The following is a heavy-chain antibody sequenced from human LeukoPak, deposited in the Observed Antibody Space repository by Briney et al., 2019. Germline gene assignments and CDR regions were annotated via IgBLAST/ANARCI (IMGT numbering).Heavy chain of an antibody. D-gene: IGHD3-10*01. CDR3: ARDLSDYYGSGSYRPIDAFDI. CDR1: GGSFSGYY. Sequence: PSETLSLTCVVYGGSFSGYYWSWIRQPPGKGLEWIGEINHSGSPNYNPSLKSRVTISIDTSKNQFSLKLSPVTAAETAVYYCARDLSDYYGSGSYRPIDAFDIWGQGTMVTVSS. V-gene: IGHV4-34*01. J-gene: IGHJ3*02. CDR2: INHSGSP.